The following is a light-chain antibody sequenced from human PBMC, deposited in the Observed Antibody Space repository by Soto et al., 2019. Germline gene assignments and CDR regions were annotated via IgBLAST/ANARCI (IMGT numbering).Light chain of an antibody. CDR3: QSYDSSLSAWKV. V-gene: IGLV1-40*01. CDR1: NTNIGAGYD. J-gene: IGLJ3*02. Sequence: QPVLTQPPSVSGAPGKRVSISCTGPNTNIGAGYDVNWYQLLPGTAPKLLIYANINRPSGVPDRFSGSKSGASAFLVITGLQAEDEADYYCQSYDSSLSAWKVFGGGTKLTVL. CDR2: ANI.